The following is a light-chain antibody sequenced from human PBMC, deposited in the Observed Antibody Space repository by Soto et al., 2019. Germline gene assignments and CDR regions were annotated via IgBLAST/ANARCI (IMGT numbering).Light chain of an antibody. Sequence: EIVLTQSPGTLSLSPGEGASLSCRASQTITNDYLAWYQQRPCQAPRLLIYGASSRATGIPDRFSGSGSGTDFTLTISRLEPEDFAVYYCQLYGRSRRATFGQGTRLEI. V-gene: IGKV3-20*01. J-gene: IGKJ5*01. CDR3: QLYGRSRRAT. CDR1: QTITNDY. CDR2: GAS.